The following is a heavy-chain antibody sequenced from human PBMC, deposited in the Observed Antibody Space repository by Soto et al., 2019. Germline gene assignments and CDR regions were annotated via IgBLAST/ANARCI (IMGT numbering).Heavy chain of an antibody. V-gene: IGHV4-4*02. D-gene: IGHD4-17*01. CDR2: IYHSGST. Sequence: QVQLQESGPGLVKPSGTLSLTCAVSGGSISSSNWWSWVRQPPGKGLEWIGDIYHSGSTNYNPSLKSRVTISVDKSKNQFYLKLSSVTAADTAVYYCSRDKGYGDYYFDYWGQGTLVTVSS. J-gene: IGHJ4*02. CDR1: GGSISSSNW. CDR3: SRDKGYGDYYFDY.